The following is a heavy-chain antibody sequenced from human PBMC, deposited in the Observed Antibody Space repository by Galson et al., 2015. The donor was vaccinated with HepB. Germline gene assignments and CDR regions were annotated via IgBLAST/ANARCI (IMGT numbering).Heavy chain of an antibody. V-gene: IGHV3-30*18. CDR2: ISYDGSNK. CDR3: AKVRAAYCGGDCYSVPADY. D-gene: IGHD2-21*02. J-gene: IGHJ4*02. Sequence: SLRLSCAASGFTFSSYGMHWVRQAPGKGLEWVAVISYDGSNKYYADSVKGRFTISRDNSKNTLYLQMNSLRAEDTAVYYCAKVRAAYCGGDCYSVPADYWGQGTLVTVSS. CDR1: GFTFSSYG.